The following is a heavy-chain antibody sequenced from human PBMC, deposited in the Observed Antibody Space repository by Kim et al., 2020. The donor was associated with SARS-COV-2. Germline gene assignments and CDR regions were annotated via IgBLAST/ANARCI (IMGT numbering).Heavy chain of an antibody. Sequence: ASVKVSCKASGYTFTSYVMNWVRQAPGQGLEWMGWINTNTGNPTYAQGFTGRFVFSLDTSVSTAYLQISSLKAEDTAVYYCARALSGWGAFFFDYWGQGTLVTVSS. D-gene: IGHD6-19*01. CDR3: ARALSGWGAFFFDY. V-gene: IGHV7-4-1*02. CDR2: INTNTGNP. CDR1: GYTFTSYV. J-gene: IGHJ4*02.